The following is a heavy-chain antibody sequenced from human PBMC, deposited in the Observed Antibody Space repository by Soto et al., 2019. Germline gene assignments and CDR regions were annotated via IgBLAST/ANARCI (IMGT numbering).Heavy chain of an antibody. CDR3: ARTKCSADSCYSLSLDN. Sequence: SETLSLTCTVSGVSITTGGYYWSCIRQLPGKGVEWIGQSYYSESTYYNPTLKNRVSITLNTSKNQIALKLSFVTAADTAMYYCARTKCSADSCYSLSLDNWGQGTPVTVSS. CDR1: GVSITTGGYY. D-gene: IGHD2-15*01. CDR2: SYYSEST. V-gene: IGHV4-31*03. J-gene: IGHJ4*02.